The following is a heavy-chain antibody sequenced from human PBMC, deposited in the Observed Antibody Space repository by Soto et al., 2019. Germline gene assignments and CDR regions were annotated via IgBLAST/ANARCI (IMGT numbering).Heavy chain of an antibody. D-gene: IGHD1-1*01. CDR1: GYTFTGYY. CDR2: INPNSGGT. V-gene: IGHV1-2*04. J-gene: IGHJ6*02. CDR3: VRGKLEPYYYYGMDV. Sequence: ASVKVSCKASGYTFTGYYMHWVRQAPGQGLEWMGWINPNSGGTNYAQKFQGWVTMTRDTSISTAYMELSRLRSDDTAVYYCVRGKLEPYYYYGMDVWGQGTTVTVSS.